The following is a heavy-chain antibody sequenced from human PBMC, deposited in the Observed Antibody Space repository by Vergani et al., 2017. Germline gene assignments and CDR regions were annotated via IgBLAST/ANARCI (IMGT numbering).Heavy chain of an antibody. Sequence: QVQLQESGPGLVKPSETLSLTCTVSGGSVSSGSYYWSWIRQPPGKGLEWIGYIYYSGSTNYNPSLKSRVTISVDTSKNQFSLKLSSVTAADTAVYYCARGHYDILTGPNWFDPWGQGTLVTVSS. D-gene: IGHD3-9*01. V-gene: IGHV4-61*01. J-gene: IGHJ5*02. CDR1: GGSVSSGSYY. CDR2: IYYSGST. CDR3: ARGHYDILTGPNWFDP.